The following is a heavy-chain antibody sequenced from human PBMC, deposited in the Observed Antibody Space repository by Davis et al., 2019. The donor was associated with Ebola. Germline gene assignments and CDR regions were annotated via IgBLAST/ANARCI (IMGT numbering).Heavy chain of an antibody. CDR2: ISYDGSNK. CDR3: AKDYSGYYYGMDV. D-gene: IGHD1-26*01. Sequence: GESLKISCAASGFTFSSYGMHWVRQAPGKGLAWVAVISYDGSNKYYADSVKGRFTISRDNSKNTLYLQMNSLRAEDTAVYYCAKDYSGYYYGMDVWGQGTTVTVSS. J-gene: IGHJ6*02. V-gene: IGHV3-30*18. CDR1: GFTFSSYG.